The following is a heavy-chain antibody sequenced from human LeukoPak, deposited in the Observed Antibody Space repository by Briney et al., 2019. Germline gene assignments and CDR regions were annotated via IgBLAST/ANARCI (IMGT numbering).Heavy chain of an antibody. CDR2: IYRNDDK. D-gene: IGHD1-26*01. CDR3: ARPVSGSYPFDY. J-gene: IGHJ4*02. Sequence: SGPTLVNPTQTLTLTCTFSGFSLSTSGVGVGWIRQPPGKALEWLALIYRNDDKRYSPSLKSRLTITKDTSKNQVVLTMTNMDPVDTATYYCARPVSGSYPFDYWGQGTLVTVSS. V-gene: IGHV2-5*01. CDR1: GFSLSTSGVG.